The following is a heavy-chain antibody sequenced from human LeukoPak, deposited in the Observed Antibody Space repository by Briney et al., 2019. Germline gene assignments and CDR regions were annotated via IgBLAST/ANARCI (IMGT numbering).Heavy chain of an antibody. Sequence: SETLSLTCAVSDGSIRSSYYYWSWIRQPPGKGLEWIGYIYYSGSTNYNPSLKSRVTISVDTSKNQFSLKLSSVTAADTAVYYCATGYCSSTSCYIPNHDAFDIWGQGTMVTVSS. V-gene: IGHV4-61*01. CDR1: DGSIRSSYYY. CDR2: IYYSGST. J-gene: IGHJ3*02. D-gene: IGHD2-2*02. CDR3: ATGYCSSTSCYIPNHDAFDI.